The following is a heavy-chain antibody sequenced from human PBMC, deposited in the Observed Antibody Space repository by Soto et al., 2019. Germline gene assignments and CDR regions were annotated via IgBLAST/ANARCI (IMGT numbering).Heavy chain of an antibody. CDR3: ARESYYYDSSGYHREVYYYYYGMDV. CDR1: GYTFTGYY. Sequence: GASVKVSCKASGYTFTGYYMHWVRQAPGQGLEWMGWISAYNGNINYAQKLQGRVTMTTDTSTSTAYMELRSLRSDDTAVYYCARESYYYDSSGYHREVYYYYYGMDVWGQGTTVTVSS. V-gene: IGHV1-18*04. D-gene: IGHD3-22*01. J-gene: IGHJ6*02. CDR2: ISAYNGNI.